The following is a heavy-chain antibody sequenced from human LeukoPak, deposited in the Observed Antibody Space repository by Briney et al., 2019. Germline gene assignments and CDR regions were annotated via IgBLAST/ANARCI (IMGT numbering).Heavy chain of an antibody. CDR2: TNHSGST. CDR3: ARGQGYCSSTSCYSVYYYYYGMDV. J-gene: IGHJ6*02. V-gene: IGHV4-34*01. Sequence: PSETLSLTCAVYGGSFSGYYWSWIRQPPGKGLEWIGETNHSGSTNYNPSLKSRVTISVDTSKNQFSLKLSSVTAADTAVYYCARGQGYCSSTSCYSVYYYYYGMDVWGQGTTVTVSS. D-gene: IGHD2-2*01. CDR1: GGSFSGYY.